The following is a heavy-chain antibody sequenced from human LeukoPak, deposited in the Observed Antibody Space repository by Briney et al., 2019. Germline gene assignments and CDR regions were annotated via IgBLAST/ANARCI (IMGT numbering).Heavy chain of an antibody. CDR3: ARWWGFDP. CDR2: INHSGST. V-gene: IGHV4-34*01. CDR1: GGSFSGYY. J-gene: IGHJ5*02. Sequence: SETLSLTCAVYGGSFSGYYWSWIRQPPGKGLEWIGEINHSGSTNYNPSLKSRVTILVDTSRNQFSLKLSSVTAADTAVYYCARWWGFDPWGQGTLVTVSS. D-gene: IGHD2-15*01.